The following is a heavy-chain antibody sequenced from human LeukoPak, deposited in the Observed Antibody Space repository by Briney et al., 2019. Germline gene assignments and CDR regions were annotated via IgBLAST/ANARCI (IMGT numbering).Heavy chain of an antibody. CDR2: ISSSSSYI. V-gene: IGHV3-21*01. Sequence: GGSLRLSCAASGFTFSSYSMNWVRQAPGKGLEWVSSISSSSSYIYCADSVKGRFTISRDNAKNSLYLQMNSLRAEDTAVYYCARALRGDYGDYWGAFDIWGQGTMVTVSS. D-gene: IGHD4-17*01. CDR3: ARALRGDYGDYWGAFDI. CDR1: GFTFSSYS. J-gene: IGHJ3*02.